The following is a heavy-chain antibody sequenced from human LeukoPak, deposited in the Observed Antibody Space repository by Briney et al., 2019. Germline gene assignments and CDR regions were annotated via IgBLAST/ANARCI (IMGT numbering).Heavy chain of an antibody. CDR1: GGSFSGYY. CDR3: ARGLYYDFWSGYYAPYNWFDP. D-gene: IGHD3-3*01. J-gene: IGHJ5*02. CDR2: INHSGST. V-gene: IGHV4-34*01. Sequence: SETLSLTCAVYGGSFSGYYWSWIRQPPGKGLEWIGEINHSGSTNYNPSLKSRVTISVDTSKNQFSLKLSSVTAADTAVYYCARGLYYDFWSGYYAPYNWFDPWGQGTLVTVSP.